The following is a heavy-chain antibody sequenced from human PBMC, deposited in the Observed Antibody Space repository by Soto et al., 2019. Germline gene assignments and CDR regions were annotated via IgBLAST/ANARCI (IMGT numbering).Heavy chain of an antibody. CDR2: IIPIFGTA. V-gene: IGHV1-69*06. D-gene: IGHD6-19*01. CDR3: ARAGSSGWYGDDY. Sequence: SVKVSCKASGGTFSSYAISWVRQAPGQGLEWMGGIIPIFGTANYAQKFQGRVTITADKSTSTAYMELSSLRSEDTAVYYCARAGSSGWYGDDYWGQGTLVTVSS. J-gene: IGHJ4*02. CDR1: GGTFSSYA.